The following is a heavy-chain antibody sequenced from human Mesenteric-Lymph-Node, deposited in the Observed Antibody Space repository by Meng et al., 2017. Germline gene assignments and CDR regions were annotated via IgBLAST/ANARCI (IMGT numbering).Heavy chain of an antibody. V-gene: IGHV3-33*01. CDR3: ARQGNDDSIGSLDY. D-gene: IGHD3-22*01. CDR2: IWYDGSNK. J-gene: IGHJ4*02. Sequence: QVQLVESGGGVVQPGRSLRLSCAASGLTFSSYGMHWVRQAAGKGLEWVAVIWYDGSNKNYADSVKGRFTISRDNFKNTLYLQMNSLRAEDTTVYYCARQGNDDSIGSLDYWGQGTLVTVSS. CDR1: GLTFSSYG.